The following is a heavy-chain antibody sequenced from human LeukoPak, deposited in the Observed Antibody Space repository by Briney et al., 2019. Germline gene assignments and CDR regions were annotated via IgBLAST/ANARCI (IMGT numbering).Heavy chain of an antibody. J-gene: IGHJ4*02. D-gene: IGHD2-15*01. CDR1: GFTVSSNY. CDR3: ASFRLLAAGH. Sequence: PGGSLRLSCAASGFTVSSNYMSWVRQAPGKGLEWVAVISYDGSNKYYADSVKGRFTISRDNSKNTLYLQMNSLRAEDTAVYYCASFRLLAAGHWGQGTLVTVSS. V-gene: IGHV3-30-3*01. CDR2: ISYDGSNK.